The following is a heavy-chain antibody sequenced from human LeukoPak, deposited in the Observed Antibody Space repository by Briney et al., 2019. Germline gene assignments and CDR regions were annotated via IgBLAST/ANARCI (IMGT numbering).Heavy chain of an antibody. J-gene: IGHJ4*02. CDR3: ARTWSFDY. CDR2: IGGSGDST. CDR1: GFTFSNYG. D-gene: IGHD1-14*01. Sequence: GGSLRLSCGASGFTFSNYGMSWVRQAPGKGLEWVSAIGGSGDSTNYADSVKGRFTISRDSSKNTLYLQMNSLRVEDTAVYYCARTWSFDYWGQGTLVTVSS. V-gene: IGHV3-23*01.